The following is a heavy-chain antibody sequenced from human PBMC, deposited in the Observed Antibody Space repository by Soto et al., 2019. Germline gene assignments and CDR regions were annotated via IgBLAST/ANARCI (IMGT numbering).Heavy chain of an antibody. V-gene: IGHV6-1*01. D-gene: IGHD6-19*01. CDR1: GHSVSSNSAA. J-gene: IGHJ3*02. CDR3: ARDSSGWYTDAFEI. CDR2: TYYRSKWYN. Sequence: QTLSLTCAISGHSVSSNSAAWNLIRQSPSRGLEWLGRTYYRSKWYNDYAVSVQSRITINPDTSKNQFSLQLNSVTPEDTAVYYCARDSSGWYTDAFEIWGQGTMVTVSS.